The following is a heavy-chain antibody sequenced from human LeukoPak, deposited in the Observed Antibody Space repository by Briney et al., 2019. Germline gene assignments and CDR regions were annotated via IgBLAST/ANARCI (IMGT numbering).Heavy chain of an antibody. Sequence: GGSLRLSCAASGFTFSSYGMHWVRQAPGKGLEWVAFIRYDGSNKYYADSVKGRFTISRDNSKNTLYLQMNSLRAEDTALYYCAKDMNQGPIPPYYYYGMDVWGQGTTVTVSS. J-gene: IGHJ6*02. CDR2: IRYDGSNK. D-gene: IGHD3-16*01. CDR1: GFTFSSYG. CDR3: AKDMNQGPIPPYYYYGMDV. V-gene: IGHV3-30*02.